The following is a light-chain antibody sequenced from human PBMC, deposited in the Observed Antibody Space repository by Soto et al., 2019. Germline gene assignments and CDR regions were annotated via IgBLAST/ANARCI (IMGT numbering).Light chain of an antibody. CDR3: HSYARSTLV. V-gene: IGLV2-23*01. CDR2: EGT. Sequence: QSALTQSASVSGSPGQSITISCTGTSSEFGTYSVVSWYQQHPGKAPKLLIYEGTKRPSGVSNRFSASESGNTASLAISGLQAEDEAVYYCHSYARSTLVFGGGTKLTVL. J-gene: IGLJ3*02. CDR1: SSEFGTYSV.